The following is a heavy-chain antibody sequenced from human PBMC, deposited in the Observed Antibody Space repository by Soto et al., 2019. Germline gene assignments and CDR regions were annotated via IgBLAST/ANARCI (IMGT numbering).Heavy chain of an antibody. CDR1: GGSISSSNW. D-gene: IGHD6-19*01. V-gene: IGHV4-4*02. CDR2: IYHSGST. Sequence: QVQLQESGPGLVKPSGTLSLTFAVSGGSISSSNWWSWVRQPPGKGLEWIGEIYHSGSTNYNPSLKSRVTIPVDKSKNQFFLKPSYGTAADTAVCYCAREKAVAGEFDYWGQGTLVTVSS. J-gene: IGHJ4*02. CDR3: AREKAVAGEFDY.